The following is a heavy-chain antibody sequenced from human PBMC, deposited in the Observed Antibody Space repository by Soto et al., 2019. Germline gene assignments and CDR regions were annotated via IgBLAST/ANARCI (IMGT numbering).Heavy chain of an antibody. CDR2: IYYSGST. J-gene: IGHJ5*02. D-gene: IGHD6-13*01. CDR3: AKQLFYIAPAFDP. Sequence: SETLSLTCTVSGGSIGSNCWSWLRHPPGKGLEWIGNIYYSGSTNYNPSLKSRVTISVDTSKNQFSLKLRSVTAADTAMYYCAKQLFYIAPAFDPWGQGTLVTVSS. CDR1: GGSIGSNC. V-gene: IGHV4-59*08.